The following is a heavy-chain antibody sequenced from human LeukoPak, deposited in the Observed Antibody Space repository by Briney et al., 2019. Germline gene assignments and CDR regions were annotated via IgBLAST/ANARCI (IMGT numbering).Heavy chain of an antibody. CDR3: AELGITVIGGV. D-gene: IGHD3-10*02. Sequence: WGSLRLSCAASGFTFSTYSINWVRQAPGKGLEWVSSISSGSIHIYYADSVKGRFTISRDNAKNSLYLQMNSLRAEDTAVYYCAELGITVIGGVWGKGTTVTISS. CDR2: ISSGSIHI. J-gene: IGHJ6*04. V-gene: IGHV3-21*01. CDR1: GFTFSTYS.